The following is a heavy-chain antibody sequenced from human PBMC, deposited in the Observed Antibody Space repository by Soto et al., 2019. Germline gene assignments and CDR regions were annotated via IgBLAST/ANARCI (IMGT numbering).Heavy chain of an antibody. CDR1: GDSINNGDYF. D-gene: IGHD5-12*01. V-gene: IGHV4-30-4*01. J-gene: IGHJ5*02. Sequence: SETLSLTCTVSGDSINNGDYFWSWIRQSPGKGLEWLGYIYFTGSTYYNPSLKSRLNISMDKSKNLFSLKMTSVTVTDTAVYFCARGAVGDVVAAFRRELDPWGQGLLVTVSS. CDR3: ARGAVGDVVAAFRRELDP. CDR2: IYFTGST.